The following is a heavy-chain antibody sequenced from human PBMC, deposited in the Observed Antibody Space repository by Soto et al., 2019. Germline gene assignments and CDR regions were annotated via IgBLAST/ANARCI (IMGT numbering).Heavy chain of an antibody. Sequence: SETLSLTCTVSGGSISSGDYYWSWIRQPPGKGLEWIGYIYYSGSTYYNPSLKGRVTISVDTSKNQFSLKLSSVTAADTAVYYCARDRGRSGSYYNPFDYWGQGTLVTVSS. J-gene: IGHJ4*02. CDR2: IYYSGST. D-gene: IGHD3-10*01. CDR3: ARDRGRSGSYYNPFDY. V-gene: IGHV4-30-4*01. CDR1: GGSISSGDYY.